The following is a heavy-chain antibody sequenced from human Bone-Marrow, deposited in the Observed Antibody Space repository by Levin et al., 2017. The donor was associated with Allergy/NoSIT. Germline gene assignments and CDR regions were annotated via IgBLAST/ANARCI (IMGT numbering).Heavy chain of an antibody. CDR3: ARQDIQYDAWGTHRKMEQAFDL. V-gene: IGHV5-51*01. CDR2: IYPGDSET. Sequence: GESLKISCKGSGYSFTSYWIAWVRHVPGKGLEWMGIIYPGDSETRYSPSFQGQVTISVDKSINTAYLEWGSLKASDTAMFYCARQDIQYDAWGTHRKMEQAFDLWGQGTMVTVSS. J-gene: IGHJ3*01. CDR1: GYSFTSYW. D-gene: IGHD3-16*02.